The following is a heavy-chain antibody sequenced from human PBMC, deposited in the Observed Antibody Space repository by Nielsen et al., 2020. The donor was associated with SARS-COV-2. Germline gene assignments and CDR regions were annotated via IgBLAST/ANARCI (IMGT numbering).Heavy chain of an antibody. Sequence: SETLSLTCTVSGGSISSYYWSWIRQPPGKGLEWIGYIYYSGSTNYNPSLKSRVTISVDKSKNQFSLKLSSVTAADTAVYYCVGGWLTYGMDVWGQGTTVTVSS. J-gene: IGHJ6*02. D-gene: IGHD3-22*01. CDR1: GGSISSYY. V-gene: IGHV4-59*12. CDR3: VGGWLTYGMDV. CDR2: IYYSGST.